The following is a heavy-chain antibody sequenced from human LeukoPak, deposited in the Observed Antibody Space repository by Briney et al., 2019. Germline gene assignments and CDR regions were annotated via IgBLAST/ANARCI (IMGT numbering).Heavy chain of an antibody. D-gene: IGHD3-3*01. J-gene: IGHJ4*02. CDR1: GFTFSSYV. V-gene: IGHV3-48*03. CDR2: ISSSGSTI. Sequence: GGSLRLSCAASGFTFSSYVMNWVRQAPGKGLEWVSYISSSGSTIYYADSVKGRFTISRDNAKNSLYLQMNSLRAEDTAVYYCARVQSDYDFWSGYYKYLDYWGQGTLVTVSS. CDR3: ARVQSDYDFWSGYYKYLDY.